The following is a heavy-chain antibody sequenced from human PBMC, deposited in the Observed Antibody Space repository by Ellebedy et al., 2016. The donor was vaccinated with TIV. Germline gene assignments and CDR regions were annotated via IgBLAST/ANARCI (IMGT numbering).Heavy chain of an antibody. D-gene: IGHD5-12*01. CDR1: EFTFSTYH. CDR3: ATERSGYDFDY. V-gene: IGHV3-33*01. Sequence: GESLKISCAASEFTFSTYHMHWVRQAPGKGLEWVAVLWYDGSGEYYADSVKGRFTVSRDNSKNTLYLQMNSLRTEDTAVYYCATERSGYDFDYWGQGTLVTVSA. CDR2: LWYDGSGE. J-gene: IGHJ4*02.